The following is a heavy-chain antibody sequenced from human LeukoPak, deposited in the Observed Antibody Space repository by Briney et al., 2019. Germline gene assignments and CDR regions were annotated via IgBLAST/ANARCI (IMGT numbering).Heavy chain of an antibody. Sequence: GGSLRLSCAASGFTFSSYEMNWVRQAPGKGLEWVSYISSSGSTIYYADSVKGRFTISRDNAKNSLYLQMNSLRAEDTAVYYCVREMGSYYYGMDVWGQGTTVTVSS. CDR3: VREMGSYYYGMDV. D-gene: IGHD2-8*01. V-gene: IGHV3-48*03. CDR2: ISSSGSTI. CDR1: GFTFSSYE. J-gene: IGHJ6*02.